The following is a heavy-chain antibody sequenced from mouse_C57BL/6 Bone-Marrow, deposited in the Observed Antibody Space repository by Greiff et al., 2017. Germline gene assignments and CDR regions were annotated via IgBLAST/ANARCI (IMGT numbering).Heavy chain of an antibody. CDR2: IYPGNSDT. CDR3: TRRTTVVARYAMDY. CDR1: GYTFTSYW. V-gene: IGHV1-5*01. D-gene: IGHD1-1*01. J-gene: IGHJ4*01. Sequence: VQLQQSGTVLARPGASVKMSCKTSGYTFTSYWMHWVKQRPGQGLEWIGAIYPGNSDTSYNQKFKGKAKLTAVTSASTAYMELSSLTNEDSAVYYCTRRTTVVARYAMDYWGQGTSVTVSS.